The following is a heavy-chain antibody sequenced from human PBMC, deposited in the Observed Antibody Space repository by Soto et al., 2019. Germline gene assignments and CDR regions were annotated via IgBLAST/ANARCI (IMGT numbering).Heavy chain of an antibody. CDR1: GGSISTGGYY. Sequence: QVQLQESGPGLVKPSQTLSLTCTVSGGSISTGGYYWSWIRQHPGRGLEWSGYIYHSGMTFSNPSLQRRVAISIDTSKNKFSLKLSSVTAADTAVYYCATVRWELHDAFDIWGQGTMVSVSS. CDR2: IYHSGMT. D-gene: IGHD1-26*01. V-gene: IGHV4-31*03. J-gene: IGHJ3*02. CDR3: ATVRWELHDAFDI.